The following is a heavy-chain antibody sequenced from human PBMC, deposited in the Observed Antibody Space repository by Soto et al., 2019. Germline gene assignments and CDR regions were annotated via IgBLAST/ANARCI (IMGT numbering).Heavy chain of an antibody. Sequence: SETLSPTCSVSGGSIITSYYWGWIRQPPGKGLEWIASIYYSGSTYYNPSLKSRVTIFVDTSQSQFSLMLGSVTAADTAVYYCARHDWARFYGMDVWGQGTTVTVSS. CDR2: IYYSGST. CDR3: ARHDWARFYGMDV. CDR1: GGSIITSYY. J-gene: IGHJ6*02. D-gene: IGHD2-21*01. V-gene: IGHV4-39*01.